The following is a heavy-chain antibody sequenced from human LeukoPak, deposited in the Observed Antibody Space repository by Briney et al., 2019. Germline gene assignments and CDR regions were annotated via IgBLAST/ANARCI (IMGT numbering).Heavy chain of an antibody. D-gene: IGHD2-2*01. CDR1: GFTFGDYA. Sequence: PGGSLRLSCLVSGFTFGDYAVDWVRQAPGKGLEWVGFIRNKAYGETTEYAASVNGRLTISRDDSKSIAYLQMNSLKTDDAAVYFCCRHRLVGLTYFDYGGQGPWSPSPQ. J-gene: IGHJ4*02. CDR3: CRHRLVGLTYFDY. CDR2: IRNKAYGETT. V-gene: IGHV3-49*04.